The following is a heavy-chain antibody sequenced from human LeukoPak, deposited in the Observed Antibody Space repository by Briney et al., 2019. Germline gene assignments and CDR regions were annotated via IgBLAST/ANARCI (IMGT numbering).Heavy chain of an antibody. V-gene: IGHV1-18*01. Sequence: ASVKVSCKASGYTFISYGIGWVRQAPGQGLEWIGWISAYNGDTNYAQKLQDRVTMTTDTSTSTAYMELRSLRSDDTAVYYCARDEPIVGATWYYDYWGQGTLVTVSS. CDR2: ISAYNGDT. CDR3: ARDEPIVGATWYYDY. J-gene: IGHJ4*02. CDR1: GYTFISYG. D-gene: IGHD1-26*01.